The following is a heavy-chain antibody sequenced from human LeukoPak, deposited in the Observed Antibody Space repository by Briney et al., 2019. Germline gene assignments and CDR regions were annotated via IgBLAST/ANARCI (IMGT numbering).Heavy chain of an antibody. D-gene: IGHD3-3*01. CDR1: GFTVNSNY. CDR3: ARDWRYYDFWSGYYHQGYGMDV. V-gene: IGHV3-53*01. J-gene: IGHJ6*02. Sequence: GGSLRLSCAASGFTVNSNYMSWVRQAPGKGLEWVSVIYSGGSTYYADSVEGRFTISRDNSKNTLYLQMNSLRAEDTAVYYCARDWRYYDFWSGYYHQGYGMDVWGQGTTVTVSS. CDR2: IYSGGST.